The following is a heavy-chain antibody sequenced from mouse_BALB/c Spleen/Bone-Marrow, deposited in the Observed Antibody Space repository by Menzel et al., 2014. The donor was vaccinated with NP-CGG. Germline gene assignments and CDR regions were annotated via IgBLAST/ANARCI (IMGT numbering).Heavy chain of an antibody. D-gene: IGHD2-3*01. J-gene: IGHJ4*01. CDR3: AREDGYFHYYAVDY. Sequence: VQRVESGPGLVAPSQSLSITCTVSGFSLTSHGVHWVRQPPGKGLEWLGIIWAGGSTNYNSALMSRLSISKDNSKSQVFLKMNSLQTDDTAMYYCAREDGYFHYYAVDYWGQGTSVTVSS. CDR2: IWAGGST. V-gene: IGHV2-9*02. CDR1: GFSLTSHG.